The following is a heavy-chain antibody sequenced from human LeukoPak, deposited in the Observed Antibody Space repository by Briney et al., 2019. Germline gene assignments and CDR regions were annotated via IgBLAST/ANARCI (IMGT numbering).Heavy chain of an antibody. Sequence: GRSLRLSCAASGFTFSNYGMHWVRQAPGKGLEWVAVISYDGTNKYYTDSVKGRFTISRDNSNNTLYLQMNSLRAEDTAVYYCAKDNTGYSAYEGGHYFDHWGQGTLVTVSS. CDR3: AKDNTGYSAYEGGHYFDH. CDR1: GFTFSNYG. CDR2: ISYDGTNK. D-gene: IGHD5-12*01. J-gene: IGHJ4*02. V-gene: IGHV3-30*18.